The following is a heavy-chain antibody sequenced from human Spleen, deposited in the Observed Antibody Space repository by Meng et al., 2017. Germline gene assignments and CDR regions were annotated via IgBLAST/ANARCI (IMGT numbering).Heavy chain of an antibody. CDR2: IYHSGRT. CDR1: GGSINNDQW. D-gene: IGHD4-17*01. J-gene: IGHJ4*02. Sequence: QVQLQESGPGLVKPSGTLSLTCDVSGGSINNDQWWSWVRQPPGKGLEWIGEIYHSGRTNYNPSVKSRVIMSIDKSQNQFSLKLSSVTAADTAVYYCTTLYGDSILWGQGTLVTVSS. CDR3: TTLYGDSIL. V-gene: IGHV4-4*02.